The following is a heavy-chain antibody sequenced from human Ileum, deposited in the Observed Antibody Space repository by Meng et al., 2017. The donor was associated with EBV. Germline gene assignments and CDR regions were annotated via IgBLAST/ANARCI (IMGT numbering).Heavy chain of an antibody. CDR3: ARGQKGYFDL. V-gene: IGHV4-30-4*01. J-gene: IGHJ2*01. Sequence: QVHLQSSGPGLVKPSQTLSLPCTVSGGSISSSNYYWSWIRQPPGKGLEWSGHIYNSGSTYYNPSLKSRITISVDTSKNQFSLKLSSVTAADTAVYYCARGQKGYFDLWGRGTLVTVSS. CDR1: GGSISSSNYY. CDR2: IYNSGST.